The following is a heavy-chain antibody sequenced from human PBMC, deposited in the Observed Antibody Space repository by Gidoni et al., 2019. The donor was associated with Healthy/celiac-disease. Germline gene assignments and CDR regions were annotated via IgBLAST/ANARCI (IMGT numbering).Heavy chain of an antibody. CDR3: AADPDCSGGSCYSLDAFDI. CDR2: IVVGSGNT. D-gene: IGHD2-15*01. Sequence: QMQLVQPGPEVNKTGTSAKVSCKASGFPFTSSAVPWGRQARGQRLEWIGWIVVGSGNTNYAQKFQERVTITRDMSTSTAYMELSSLRSEDTAVYYCAADPDCSGGSCYSLDAFDIWGQGTMVTVSS. CDR1: GFPFTSSA. J-gene: IGHJ3*02. V-gene: IGHV1-58*01.